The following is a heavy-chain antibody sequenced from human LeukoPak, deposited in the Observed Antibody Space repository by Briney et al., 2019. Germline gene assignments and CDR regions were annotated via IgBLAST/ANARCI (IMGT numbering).Heavy chain of an antibody. V-gene: IGHV1-18*01. D-gene: IGHD2-2*01. CDR3: ARGFAYQLLLPSDY. Sequence: ASVKVSCKASGYTFTSYGISWVRQAPGQGLEWMGWISAYDGNTNYAQKLQGRVTMTTDTSTSTAYMELRSLRSDDTAVYYCARGFAYQLLLPSDYWGQGTLVTVSS. CDR1: GYTFTSYG. J-gene: IGHJ4*02. CDR2: ISAYDGNT.